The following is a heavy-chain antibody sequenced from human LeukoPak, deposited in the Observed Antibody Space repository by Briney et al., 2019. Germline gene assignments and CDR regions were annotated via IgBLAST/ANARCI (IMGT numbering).Heavy chain of an antibody. J-gene: IGHJ5*02. CDR1: GYTFTGYY. V-gene: IGHV1-2*02. CDR2: INPNSGGT. CDR3: ARGPTLWFGNNWFDP. D-gene: IGHD3-10*01. Sequence: ASVKVSCKASGYTFTGYYMHWVRQAPGQGLEWMGWINPNSGGTNYAQKFQGRVTMTRDTSISTAYMELSRLRSDDTAVYYCARGPTLWFGNNWFDPWGQGTLVTVSS.